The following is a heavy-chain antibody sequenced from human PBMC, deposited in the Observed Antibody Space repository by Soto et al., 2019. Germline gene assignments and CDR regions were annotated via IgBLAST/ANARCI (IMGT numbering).Heavy chain of an antibody. CDR3: ARDLGPYGSGTFDF. V-gene: IGHV3-30-3*01. D-gene: IGHD3-10*01. J-gene: IGHJ4*02. CDR2: LSYDETNE. CDR1: GFTFSSFA. Sequence: GGSLRLSCAASGFTFSSFAFHWVRQAPGKGLEWVALLSYDETNEYYADSVKGRFTISRDNSENTLSLQMTSLRPEDTALYFCARDLGPYGSGTFDFWGPGTLVTVSS.